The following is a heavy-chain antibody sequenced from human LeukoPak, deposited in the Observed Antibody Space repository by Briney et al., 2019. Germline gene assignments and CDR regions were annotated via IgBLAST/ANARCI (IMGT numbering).Heavy chain of an antibody. D-gene: IGHD3-3*01. CDR2: IYTSGST. V-gene: IGHV4-61*02. Sequence: SQTLSLTCTVSGGSISSGSYYWSWIRQPAGKGLEWIGRIYTSGSTNYNPSLKSRVTISVDTSKNQFSLKLSSVTAADTAVYYCARDRYDFWSGYMNYMDVWGKGTTVTVSS. CDR1: GGSISSGSYY. CDR3: ARDRYDFWSGYMNYMDV. J-gene: IGHJ6*03.